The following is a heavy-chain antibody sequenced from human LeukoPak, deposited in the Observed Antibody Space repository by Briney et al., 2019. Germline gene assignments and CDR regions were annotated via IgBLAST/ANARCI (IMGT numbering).Heavy chain of an antibody. CDR2: IDPSDSYT. V-gene: IGHV5-10-1*01. J-gene: IGHJ4*02. D-gene: IGHD3-16*02. CDR1: GYILTTSW. CDR3: ARVIHLGELSLYDY. Sequence: GESPRIPRKGSGYILTTSWITRVRQMPGQGLVPTGGIDPSDSYTNYSPSLQGHVTISADKSISTAYLQCSSLKASDTAMYYCARVIHLGELSLYDYWGQGTLVTVSS.